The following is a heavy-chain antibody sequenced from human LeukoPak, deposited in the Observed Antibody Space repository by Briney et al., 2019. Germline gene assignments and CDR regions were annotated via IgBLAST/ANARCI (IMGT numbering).Heavy chain of an antibody. CDR1: GGSSSGYY. D-gene: IGHD1-26*01. Sequence: PSETLSLTCAVYGGSSSGYYWSWIRQPPGKGLEWIGEINHSGSTNYNPSLKSRVTISVDTSKNQFSLKLSSVTAADTAVYYCASGKYSGSSKGAFDIWGQGTMVTVSS. CDR2: INHSGST. J-gene: IGHJ3*02. CDR3: ASGKYSGSSKGAFDI. V-gene: IGHV4-34*01.